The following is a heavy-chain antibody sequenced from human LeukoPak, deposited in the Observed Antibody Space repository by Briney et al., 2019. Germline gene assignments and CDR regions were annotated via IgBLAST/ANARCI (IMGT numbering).Heavy chain of an antibody. J-gene: IGHJ3*02. V-gene: IGHV3-7*04. CDR1: RFAFSNYW. CDR2: IKQDGGEK. D-gene: IGHD1-26*01. CDR3: ARDHLRVGATGASDT. Sequence: PGGSLRLSCAASRFAFSNYWMSWVRHAPGKGLEWVANIKQDGGEKYYVDSVKGRFTISRDNAKNSLYLQMNSLRAEDTAVYYCARDHLRVGATGASDTWGQGTMVTVSS.